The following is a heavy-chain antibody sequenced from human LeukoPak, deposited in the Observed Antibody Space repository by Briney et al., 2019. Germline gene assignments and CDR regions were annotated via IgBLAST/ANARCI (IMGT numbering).Heavy chain of an antibody. CDR2: INNDGSSA. CDR3: ARRGTGHGMDV. CDR1: GFTFNNYW. J-gene: IGHJ6*02. D-gene: IGHD1-1*01. Sequence: GGSLRLSCAASGFTFNNYWIHWVRQVPGKGLVWVLRINNDGSSASYVDSAKGRFTISRDNAKNTLFLQMNSLRAEDTAVYYCARRGTGHGMDVWGQGTTVIVSS. V-gene: IGHV3-74*01.